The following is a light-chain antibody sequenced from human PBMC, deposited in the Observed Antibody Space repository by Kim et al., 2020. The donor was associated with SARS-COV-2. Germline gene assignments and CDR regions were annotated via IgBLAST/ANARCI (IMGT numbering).Light chain of an antibody. Sequence: SNHYPYWFHQRLGQAPRTLISDTSNKHSWTPARFSGSLLGDKAALTLSGAQPEDEAEYYCLLSYSGAWVFGGGTKLTVL. J-gene: IGLJ3*02. CDR1: SNHY. CDR2: DTS. CDR3: LLSYSGAWV. V-gene: IGLV7-46*01.